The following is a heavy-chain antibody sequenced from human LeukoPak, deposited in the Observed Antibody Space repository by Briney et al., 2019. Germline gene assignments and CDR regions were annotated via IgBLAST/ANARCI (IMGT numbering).Heavy chain of an antibody. CDR2: IKDKANYYIT. Sequence: GGSLSLSCAASGCSFSHQCLDGVGQAAGKGLEGIGRIKDKANYYITEYAAPVHSTCTNSRDDSQVPLYLQMNSLTTEDTAVYYCATIRGWLGYWGQGTLVTVSS. J-gene: IGHJ4*02. V-gene: IGHV3-72*01. CDR1: GCSFSHQC. D-gene: IGHD3-10*01. CDR3: ATIRGWLGY.